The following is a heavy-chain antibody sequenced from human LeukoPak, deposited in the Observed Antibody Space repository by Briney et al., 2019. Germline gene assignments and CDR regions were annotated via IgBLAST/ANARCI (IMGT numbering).Heavy chain of an antibody. Sequence: SETLSLTCTVSGGSISSYYWSWIRQPAGKGLEWIGYIYYSGSTYYNPSLKSRVTISVDTSKNQFSLKLSSVTAADTAVYYCARGYCSSTSCYGLDYWGQGTLVTVSS. CDR3: ARGYCSSTSCYGLDY. D-gene: IGHD2-2*01. CDR1: GGSISSYY. J-gene: IGHJ4*02. CDR2: IYYSGST. V-gene: IGHV4-59*06.